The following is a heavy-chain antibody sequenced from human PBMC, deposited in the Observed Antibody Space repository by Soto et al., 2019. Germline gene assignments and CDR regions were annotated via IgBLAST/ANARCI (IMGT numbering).Heavy chain of an antibody. CDR3: ARDSFKRGITGTNDAFDI. D-gene: IGHD1-20*01. CDR1: GGSISSDDYY. Sequence: QVQLQESGPGLVKPSQTLSLTCTVSGGSISSDDYYWSWIRQPPGKGLEWIGYIYYSGSAYYNPSLKSRITILLDTTKNQFSLKLTSVTAADTAMYYCARDSFKRGITGTNDAFDIWGQGTMVTVSS. V-gene: IGHV4-30-4*01. J-gene: IGHJ3*02. CDR2: IYYSGSA.